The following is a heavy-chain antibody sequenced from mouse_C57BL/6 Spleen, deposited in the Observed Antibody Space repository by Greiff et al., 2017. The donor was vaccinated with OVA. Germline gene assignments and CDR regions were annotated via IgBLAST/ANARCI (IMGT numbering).Heavy chain of an antibody. V-gene: IGHV1-69*01. CDR2: IDPSDSYT. Sequence: QVQLQQPGAELVMPGASVKLSCKASGYTFTSYWMHWVKQRPGQGLAWIGEIDPSDSYTNYNQKFKGKSTLTVDKSSSTAYMQLSSLTSEDSAVYYCARGRKGWYFDVWGTGTTVTVSS. CDR3: ARGRKGWYFDV. CDR1: GYTFTSYW. J-gene: IGHJ1*03.